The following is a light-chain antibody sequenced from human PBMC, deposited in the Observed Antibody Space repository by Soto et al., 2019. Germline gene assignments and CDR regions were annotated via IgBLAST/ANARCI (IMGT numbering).Light chain of an antibody. CDR1: SSNIGSNT. CDR2: SNN. J-gene: IGLJ2*01. V-gene: IGLV1-44*01. CDR3: AAWDDSLNGPHVV. Sequence: QSVLTQPPSASGTPGQRVTISCSGSSSNIGSNTVNWYQRLPGTAPKLLIYSNNQRSSGVPDRLSGSKSGTSASLAISGLQSEDEAAYYCAAWDDSLNGPHVVFGGGTKLTVL.